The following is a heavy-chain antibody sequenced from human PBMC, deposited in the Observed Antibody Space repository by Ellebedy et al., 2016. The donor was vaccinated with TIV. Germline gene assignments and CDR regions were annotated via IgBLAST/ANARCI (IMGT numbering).Heavy chain of an antibody. CDR1: GFTFSSYG. CDR3: AKNTAAAGTVSGSDY. CDR2: ISGSGGST. Sequence: PGGSLRLSCAASGFTFSSYGMHWVRQAPGKGLEWVSAISGSGGSTYYADSVKGRFTISGDNSKNTLYLQMNSLRAEDTAVYYCAKNTAAAGTVSGSDYWGQGTLVTVSS. D-gene: IGHD6-13*01. V-gene: IGHV3-23*01. J-gene: IGHJ4*02.